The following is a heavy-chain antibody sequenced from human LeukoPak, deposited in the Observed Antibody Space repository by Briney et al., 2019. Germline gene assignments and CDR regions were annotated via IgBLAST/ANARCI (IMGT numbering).Heavy chain of an antibody. D-gene: IGHD3-10*01. J-gene: IGHJ5*02. Sequence: SETLSLTYAVYGGSFSGYYWSWIRQPPGKGLEWIGEINHSGSTNYNPSLKSRVTISVDTSKNQFSLKPSSVTAADTAVYYCATIYGSGSQNWFDPWGQGTLVTVSS. CDR1: GGSFSGYY. V-gene: IGHV4-34*01. CDR2: INHSGST. CDR3: ATIYGSGSQNWFDP.